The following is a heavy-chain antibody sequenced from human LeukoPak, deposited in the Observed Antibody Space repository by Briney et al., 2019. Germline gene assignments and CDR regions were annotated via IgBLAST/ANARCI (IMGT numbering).Heavy chain of an antibody. Sequence: SETLSLTCTVSGGSISSSSYYWGWIRQPPGKGLEWIGSIYYSGSTYYNPSLKSRVTISVDTSKNQFSLKLSSVTAADTAVYYCARLPGFSSGWYFIDYWGQGTLVTVSS. CDR3: ARLPGFSSGWYFIDY. CDR1: GGSISSSSYY. J-gene: IGHJ4*02. D-gene: IGHD6-19*01. V-gene: IGHV4-39*01. CDR2: IYYSGST.